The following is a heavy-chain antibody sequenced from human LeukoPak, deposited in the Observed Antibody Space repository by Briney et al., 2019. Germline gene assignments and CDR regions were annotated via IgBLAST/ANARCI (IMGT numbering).Heavy chain of an antibody. V-gene: IGHV4-59*01. J-gene: IGHJ4*02. CDR3: ARGGTRFDY. Sequence: SETLSLTCTVSGGSISSYYWSWIRQPPRKGLEWIGYIYYSGSTNYNPSHKSRVTISVDTSKNQFSLKLSSVTAADTAVYYCARGGTRFDYWGQGTLVTVSS. CDR1: GGSISSYY. CDR2: IYYSGST. D-gene: IGHD3/OR15-3a*01.